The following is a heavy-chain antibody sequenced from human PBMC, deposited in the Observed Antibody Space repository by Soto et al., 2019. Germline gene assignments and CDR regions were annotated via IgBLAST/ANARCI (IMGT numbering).Heavy chain of an antibody. V-gene: IGHV4-39*01. CDR2: IYYSGST. CDR1: GDSISSSSYY. J-gene: IGHJ4*02. CDR3: ARSHVLRYFDWLLYFDY. Sequence: PSETLSLTCTVSGDSISSSSYYWGWIRQPPGKGLEWIGSIYYSGSTYYNPSLKSRVTISVDTSKNQFSLKLSSVTAADTAVYYCARSHVLRYFDWLLYFDYWGQGTLVTVSS. D-gene: IGHD3-9*01.